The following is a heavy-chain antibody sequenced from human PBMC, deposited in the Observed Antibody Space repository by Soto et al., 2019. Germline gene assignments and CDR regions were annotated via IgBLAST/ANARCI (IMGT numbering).Heavy chain of an antibody. D-gene: IGHD3-9*01. CDR2: INHSGST. J-gene: IGHJ5*02. CDR1: GGSFSGYY. CDR3: ARGGYDILTGYYKGNWFDP. Sequence: QVQLQQWGAGLLKPSETLSLTCAVYGGSFSGYYWSWIRQPPGKGLEWIGEINHSGSTNYNPSLKSRFTISVDTSKNQFSLKLSSVTAADTAVYYCARGGYDILTGYYKGNWFDPWGQGTLVTVSS. V-gene: IGHV4-34*01.